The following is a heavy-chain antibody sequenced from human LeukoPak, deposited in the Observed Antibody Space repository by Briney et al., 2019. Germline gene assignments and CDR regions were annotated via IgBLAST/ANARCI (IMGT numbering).Heavy chain of an antibody. CDR3: ARTYYDFWSGYARVHWFDP. Sequence: GESLKISCKGSGYSFTSYWIGWVRQMPGKGLEWMGIIYPGDSDTRYSPSFQGQVTISADKSISTAYLQWSSLKASDTAMYYCARTYYDFWSGYARVHWFDPWGQGTLVTVSS. V-gene: IGHV5-51*01. J-gene: IGHJ5*02. D-gene: IGHD3-3*01. CDR2: IYPGDSDT. CDR1: GYSFTSYW.